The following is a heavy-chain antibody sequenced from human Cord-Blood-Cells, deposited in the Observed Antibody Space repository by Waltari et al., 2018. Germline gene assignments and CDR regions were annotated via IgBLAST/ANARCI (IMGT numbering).Heavy chain of an antibody. J-gene: IGHJ6*02. CDR2: IYYSGST. CDR1: GRSIRSYY. CDR3: ARWRTTVTNFYYYGMDV. D-gene: IGHD4-17*01. Sequence: QVQLQESAPGLVKPSETLSLTCTVSGRSIRSYYWSWIRKTPGKGLEWIGYIYYSGSTNYNPSLKSRFTISVDTSKNQFSLKLSSVTAADTAVYYCARWRTTVTNFYYYGMDVWGQGTTVTVSS. V-gene: IGHV4-59*01.